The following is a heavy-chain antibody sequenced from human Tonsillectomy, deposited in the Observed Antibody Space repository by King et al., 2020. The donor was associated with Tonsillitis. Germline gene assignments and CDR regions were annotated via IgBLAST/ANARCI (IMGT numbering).Heavy chain of an antibody. J-gene: IGHJ4*02. CDR2: IYYSGST. CDR1: GGSISSSSYY. D-gene: IGHD3-10*01. V-gene: IGHV4-39*01. CDR3: GRRWVGWFGELGNYFDY. Sequence: LQLQESGPGLVKPSETLSLPCTVSGGSISSSSYYWGWIRQPPGQGLEWIGSIYYSGSTYYNPSLKSRVTISVDTSKNQFSLKLSSVTAADTAVYYCGRRWVGWFGELGNYFDYWGQGTLVTVSS.